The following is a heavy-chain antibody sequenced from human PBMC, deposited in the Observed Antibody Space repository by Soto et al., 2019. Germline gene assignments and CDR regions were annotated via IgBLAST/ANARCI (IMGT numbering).Heavy chain of an antibody. V-gene: IGHV4-31*03. CDR3: AKPKNWGYTHDAFDI. Sequence: QVQLQESGPGLVKPSQTLSLTCTVSGGFISSGGYYWSWIRQHPGKGLEWIGYIYYTGSTSYNPALKSRVTMSVDTSKNQFSLKLTSVTAADTAVYYCAKPKNWGYTHDAFDIGGRGTMVTVSS. CDR2: IYYTGST. D-gene: IGHD7-27*01. J-gene: IGHJ3*02. CDR1: GGFISSGGYY.